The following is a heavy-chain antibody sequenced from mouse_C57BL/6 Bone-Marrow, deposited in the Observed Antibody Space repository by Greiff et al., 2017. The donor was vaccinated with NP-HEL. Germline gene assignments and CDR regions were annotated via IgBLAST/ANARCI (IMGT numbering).Heavy chain of an antibody. J-gene: IGHJ1*03. CDR2: IDPSDSET. V-gene: IGHV1-52*01. CDR3: ASEYFDV. Sequence: QVQLRQSGAELVRPGSSVKLSCKASGYTFTSYWMHWVKQRPIQGLEWIGNIDPSDSETHYNQKFKDKATLTVDKSSSTAYMQLSSLTSEDSAVYYCASEYFDVWGTGTTVTVSS. CDR1: GYTFTSYW.